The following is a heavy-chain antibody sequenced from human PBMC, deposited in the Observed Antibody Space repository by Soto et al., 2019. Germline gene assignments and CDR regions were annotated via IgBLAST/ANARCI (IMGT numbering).Heavy chain of an antibody. D-gene: IGHD6-6*01. CDR1: GFIFRSYA. CDR2: ISYDGSNK. V-gene: IGHV3-30-3*01. CDR3: ARPPPGGGIAARLFDF. Sequence: VQLVESGGGVVQPGRSLRLSCAASGFIFRSYAMHWVRQAPGKGLEWVAVISYDGSNKYYAGSVKGRFTISRDNSKNTLFLQMSSLRAEDTAVYYWARPPPGGGIAARLFDFWGQGTLVTVSS. J-gene: IGHJ4*02.